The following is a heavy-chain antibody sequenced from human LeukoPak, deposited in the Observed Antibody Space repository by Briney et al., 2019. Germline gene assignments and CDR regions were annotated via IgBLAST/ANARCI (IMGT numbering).Heavy chain of an antibody. D-gene: IGHD2-2*01. CDR2: IFHNGFT. V-gene: IGHV4-38-2*01. CDR1: GFSISSGYF. Sequence: SETLSLTCAVSGFSISSGYFWAWIRPSPGKGLEWIGSIFHNGFTYYNPSLKSRITISVDTSKNQFSLRLSSVTAADTAVYYCARRISTRRGETCSSTSCYFDYWGQGTLVTVSS. CDR3: ARRISTRRGETCSSTSCYFDY. J-gene: IGHJ4*02.